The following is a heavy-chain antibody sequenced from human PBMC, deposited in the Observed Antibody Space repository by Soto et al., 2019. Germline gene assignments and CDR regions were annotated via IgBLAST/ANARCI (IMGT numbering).Heavy chain of an antibody. CDR2: TYYRSKWYI. Sequence: QVQLQQSGPGLVKPSQTLSLTCDISGDSVSSNSAAWNWIRQTPSRGLEWLGRTYYRSKWYINYEVSVKSRITVKPDTSKNQFSLQLNSVTPEDTAVYYCARGSWDDVTGHYYMDVWGKGTTVTVSS. CDR1: GDSVSSNSAA. CDR3: ARGSWDDVTGHYYMDV. V-gene: IGHV6-1*01. J-gene: IGHJ6*03. D-gene: IGHD1-1*01.